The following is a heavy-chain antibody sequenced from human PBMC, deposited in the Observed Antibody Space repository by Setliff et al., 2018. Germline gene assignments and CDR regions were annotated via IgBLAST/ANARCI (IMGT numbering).Heavy chain of an antibody. CDR3: ARDQVVPAAIYGNYYNYGMDV. Sequence: SETLSLTCTVSGGSISSSSYYWGWIRQPPGKGLEWIGNINYSGSTYYNPSLKSRVTISVDTSKNQFSLKLSSVTAADTAVYYCARDQVVPAAIYGNYYNYGMDVWGQGTTVTVSS. V-gene: IGHV4-39*07. D-gene: IGHD2-2*02. CDR1: GGSISSSSYY. CDR2: INYSGST. J-gene: IGHJ6*02.